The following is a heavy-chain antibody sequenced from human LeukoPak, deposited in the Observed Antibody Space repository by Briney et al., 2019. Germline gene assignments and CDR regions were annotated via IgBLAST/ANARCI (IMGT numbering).Heavy chain of an antibody. V-gene: IGHV4-4*07. J-gene: IGHJ4*02. Sequence: SETLSLTCTVSGGSISSYYWSWIRQPAGKGLEWIGRIYTSGSTNYNPSLKSRVTMSVDTSKNQFSLKLSSVTAADTAVHYCARDVVSYGSGSYSYYFDYWGQGTLVTVSS. CDR3: ARDVVSYGSGSYSYYFDY. CDR2: IYTSGST. CDR1: GGSISSYY. D-gene: IGHD3-10*01.